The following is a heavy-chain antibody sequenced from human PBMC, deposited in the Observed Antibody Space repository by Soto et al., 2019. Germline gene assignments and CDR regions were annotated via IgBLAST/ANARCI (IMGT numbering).Heavy chain of an antibody. Sequence: QAQLVQSGAEVKKPGASVKVSCKASGYSFISHGITWVRQAPGQGLEGMGWVSGDNGNTNYAQKLQGRVTMTTDTSTDTAFMELRSLISDDTAVYYCARLGNWDENWYFDLWGRGTLVIVSS. CDR1: GYSFISHG. D-gene: IGHD1-1*01. CDR2: VSGDNGNT. CDR3: ARLGNWDENWYFDL. V-gene: IGHV1-18*04. J-gene: IGHJ2*01.